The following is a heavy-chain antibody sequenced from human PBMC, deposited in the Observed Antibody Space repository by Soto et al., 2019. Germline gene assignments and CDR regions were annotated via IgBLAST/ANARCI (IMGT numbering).Heavy chain of an antibody. Sequence: EVQLVEPGGGLVQPGGSLRLSCAASGFTFSSYAMHWVRQAPGKGLEYVSAVSSNGGSTYYANSEKGIFTIYRDNSKNPLYLQRGRLRAEEMAVYYCARGDCSSTSCYDGILDYWGQGTLVTVSS. CDR2: VSSNGGST. D-gene: IGHD2-2*01. CDR3: ARGDCSSTSCYDGILDY. CDR1: GFTFSSYA. V-gene: IGHV3-64*01. J-gene: IGHJ4*02.